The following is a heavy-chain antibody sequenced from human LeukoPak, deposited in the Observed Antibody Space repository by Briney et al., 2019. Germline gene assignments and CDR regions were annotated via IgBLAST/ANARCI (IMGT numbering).Heavy chain of an antibody. D-gene: IGHD3-10*01. J-gene: IGHJ4*02. Sequence: GGSLRLSCAASGFTFSSYWMGWVRQAPGKGLEWVANIKQDGSEKYYVDSVKGRFTISRDNAKNSLYLQMNSLRAEDTAVYYCARDRGIYYYGSGSLDYWGQGTLVTVSS. CDR1: GFTFSSYW. V-gene: IGHV3-7*01. CDR2: IKQDGSEK. CDR3: ARDRGIYYYGSGSLDY.